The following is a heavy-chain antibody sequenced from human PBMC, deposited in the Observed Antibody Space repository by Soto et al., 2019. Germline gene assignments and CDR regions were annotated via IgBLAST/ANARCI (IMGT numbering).Heavy chain of an antibody. CDR1: GFTFSSYA. CDR2: ISYDGSNK. D-gene: IGHD3-3*02. V-gene: IGHV3-30-3*01. J-gene: IGHJ6*02. Sequence: QVQLVESGGGVVQPGRSLRLSCAASGFTFSSYAMHWVRQAPGKGLEWVAVISYDGSNKYYADSVKGRFTISRDNSKNTLYLQMNSLKTEDTAVYYCTTDNLAPDYYYYGMDVWGQGTTVTVSS. CDR3: TTDNLAPDYYYYGMDV.